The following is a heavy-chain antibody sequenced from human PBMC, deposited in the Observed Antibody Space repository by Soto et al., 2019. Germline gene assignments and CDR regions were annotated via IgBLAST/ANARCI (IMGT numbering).Heavy chain of an antibody. V-gene: IGHV1-3*01. Sequence: XSVKVSSKASGSTFTRYTMPWVRPAPGQRLEWMGWINPDNGNTKSSQKFQDRVIITRDTSASTAYMDLSSLRSEDTAVYYCARGIATGQLDHWGQGTLVTVSS. CDR2: INPDNGNT. D-gene: IGHD2-15*01. CDR1: GSTFTRYT. CDR3: ARGIATGQLDH. J-gene: IGHJ5*02.